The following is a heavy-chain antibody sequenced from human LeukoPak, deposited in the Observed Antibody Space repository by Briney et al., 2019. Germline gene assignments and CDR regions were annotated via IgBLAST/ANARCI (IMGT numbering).Heavy chain of an antibody. Sequence: GGSLRLSCAASGFTFDDYGMNWVRQAPGKGLEWVSYISSSSSTIYYADSVKGRFTISRDNAKNSLYLQMNSLRTEDTAVYYCARDPGLSGYYFDYWGQGTLVTVSS. J-gene: IGHJ4*02. CDR2: ISSSSSTI. CDR1: GFTFDDYG. CDR3: ARDPGLSGYYFDY. V-gene: IGHV3-48*01. D-gene: IGHD3-22*01.